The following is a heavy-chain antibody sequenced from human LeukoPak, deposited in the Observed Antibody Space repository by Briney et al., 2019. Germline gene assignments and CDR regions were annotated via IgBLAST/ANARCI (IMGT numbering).Heavy chain of an antibody. V-gene: IGHV4-34*01. CDR2: INHSRST. J-gene: IGHJ4*02. CDR3: ARSGRGRALMRYGTIDY. CDR1: GGSFSGYY. Sequence: SETLSLTCAVYGGSFSGYYWSWIPQPPGKGLEWIGEINHSRSTNYNPSLKSRVTISVDTSKNQFSLKLSSVTAAETAVYDCARSGRGRALMRYGTIDYWGQGTLVTVSS. D-gene: IGHD6-13*01.